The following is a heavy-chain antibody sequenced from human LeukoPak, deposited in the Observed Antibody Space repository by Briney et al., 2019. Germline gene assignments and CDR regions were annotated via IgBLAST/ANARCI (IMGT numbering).Heavy chain of an antibody. CDR2: INPNSGGT. D-gene: IGHD2-15*01. V-gene: IGHV1-2*02. Sequence: ASVKVSCKASGYTFTGYYMHWVRQAPGQGLEWMGWINPNSGGTNYAQKFQGRVTMTRDTSISTAYMELSRLRSDDTAVYYCARDDCSGGSCSVDYWGQGTLVTASS. CDR3: ARDDCSGGSCSVDY. CDR1: GYTFTGYY. J-gene: IGHJ4*02.